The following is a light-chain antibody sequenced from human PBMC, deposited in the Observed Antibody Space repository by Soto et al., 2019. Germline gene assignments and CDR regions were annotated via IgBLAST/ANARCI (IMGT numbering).Light chain of an antibody. V-gene: IGLV7-46*01. Sequence: QAVVTQEPSLTVSPGGTVTLTCGSSTGAVTSGHYPYWIQQKPDQAPRTLIYDTSIRHSWTPVRFSGSLVGGKAALILSGAQPEDEADYYCLLAYRGGPVFGGGTKVTVL. CDR2: DTS. J-gene: IGLJ3*02. CDR1: TGAVTSGHY. CDR3: LLAYRGGPV.